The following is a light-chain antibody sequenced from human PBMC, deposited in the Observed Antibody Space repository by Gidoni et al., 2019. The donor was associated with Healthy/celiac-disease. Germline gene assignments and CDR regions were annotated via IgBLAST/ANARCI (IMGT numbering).Light chain of an antibody. CDR1: QSVSSSC. CDR2: GAS. Sequence: EIVLTQSPGTLSLSPGERATLSCRASQSVSSSCLAWYQQKPGQAPRLLIYGASSRATGIPDRFSGSGSGTDFTLTISRLEPEDFAVYYCQQYGSSPGYSFGQGTKLGIK. J-gene: IGKJ2*03. CDR3: QQYGSSPGYS. V-gene: IGKV3-20*01.